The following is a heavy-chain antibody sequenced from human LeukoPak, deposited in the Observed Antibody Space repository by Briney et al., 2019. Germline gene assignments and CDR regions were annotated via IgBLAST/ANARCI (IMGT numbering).Heavy chain of an antibody. D-gene: IGHD6-6*01. CDR2: IYYSGST. CDR1: GGSISSSSYY. J-gene: IGHJ4*02. V-gene: IGHV4-61*01. CDR3: ARGHSSSSWGYFDY. Sequence: SETLSLTCTVSGGSISSSSYYWSWIRQPPGKGLEWIGYIYYSGSTNYNPSLKSRVTISVDTSKNQFSLKLSSVTAADTAVYYCARGHSSSSWGYFDYWGQGTLVTVSS.